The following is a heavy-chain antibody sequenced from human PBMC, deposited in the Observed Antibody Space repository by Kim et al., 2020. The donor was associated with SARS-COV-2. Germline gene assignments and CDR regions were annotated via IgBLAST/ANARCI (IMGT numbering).Heavy chain of an antibody. V-gene: IGHV1-8*01. CDR3: ARLKGPVAGTFSAFDI. D-gene: IGHD6-19*01. CDR1: GYTFTSYD. CDR2: MNPNSGNT. J-gene: IGHJ3*02. Sequence: ASVKVSCKASGYTFTSYDINWVRQATGQGLEWMGWMNPNSGNTGYAQKFQGRVTMTRNTSISTAYMELSSLRSEDTAVYYCARLKGPVAGTFSAFDIWGQGTMVTVSS.